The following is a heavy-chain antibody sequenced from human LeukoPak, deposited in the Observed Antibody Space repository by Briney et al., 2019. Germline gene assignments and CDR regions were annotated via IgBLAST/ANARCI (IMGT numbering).Heavy chain of an antibody. CDR3: AKGNDAPSTSWVYYYMEV. D-gene: IGHD1-1*01. CDR2: IRYNVLSK. J-gene: IGHJ6*03. V-gene: IGHV3-30*02. Sequence: PRGSPRVSCAASGFSFSTYGMHWVRQAPGKGLEWVAFIRYNVLSKYYADSVKGRFTISRDDSKNTLDLQINSLRAEDTAVYYCAKGNDAPSTSWVYYYMEVGAKGTTVTVSS. CDR1: GFSFSTYG.